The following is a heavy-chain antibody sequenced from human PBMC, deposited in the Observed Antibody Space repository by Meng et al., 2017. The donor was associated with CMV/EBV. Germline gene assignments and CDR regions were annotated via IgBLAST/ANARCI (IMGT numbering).Heavy chain of an antibody. CDR2: IYTSGST. V-gene: IGHV4-4*07. CDR1: GGSISSYY. CDR3: AREMPIAAAGCFDY. D-gene: IGHD6-13*01. Sequence: QVGLHEPGPGLVKPSAALSLAVTSSGGSISSYYWSWIRQPAGKGLEWIGRIYTSGSTNYNPSLKSRVTMSVDTSKNQFSLKLSSVTAADTAVYYCAREMPIAAAGCFDYWGQGTLVTVSS. J-gene: IGHJ4*02.